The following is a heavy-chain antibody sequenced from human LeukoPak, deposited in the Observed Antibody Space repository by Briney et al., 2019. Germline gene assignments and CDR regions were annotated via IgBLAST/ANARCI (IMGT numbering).Heavy chain of an antibody. Sequence: GGSLRLSCAASGFNFNDHYMSWVRQTPGRPLEWVSYISGGGATLHHADSVKGRSTISRDNAKNSLSLQMNSLRAEDTALYYCARALYGSSGYYDYWGQGILVTVSS. V-gene: IGHV3-11*01. CDR1: GFNFNDHY. CDR3: ARALYGSSGYYDY. CDR2: ISGGGATL. D-gene: IGHD3-22*01. J-gene: IGHJ4*02.